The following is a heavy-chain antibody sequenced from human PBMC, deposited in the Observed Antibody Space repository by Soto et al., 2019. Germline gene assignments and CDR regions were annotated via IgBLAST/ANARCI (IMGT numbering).Heavy chain of an antibody. D-gene: IGHD3-3*02. Sequence: QVQLVESGGGVVQPGRSLRLSCAASEFTFRSYGMHWVRQAPGKGLEWVARISYDGSEKHFADSVKGRFTISRDNVKNTLFLLMNSLRAEDTAVYYCAKDLKPLSPDSYFDYWGQGTLVSVSS. J-gene: IGHJ4*02. CDR1: EFTFRSYG. V-gene: IGHV3-30*18. CDR2: ISYDGSEK. CDR3: AKDLKPLSPDSYFDY.